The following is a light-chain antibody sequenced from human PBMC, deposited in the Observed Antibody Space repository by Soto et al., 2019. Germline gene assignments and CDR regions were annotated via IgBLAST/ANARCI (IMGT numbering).Light chain of an antibody. Sequence: QAVVTQEPSLTVSPGGTVTLTCGSSTGAVTSGHYPYWFQQKPGQAPRTLIYDTNNKHSWTPARFSGFLLGGKAALTLSGAQPEDEADYYCLLSYSGVRLVFGGGTKVTVL. CDR2: DTN. J-gene: IGLJ3*02. CDR3: LLSYSGVRLV. V-gene: IGLV7-46*01. CDR1: TGAVTSGHY.